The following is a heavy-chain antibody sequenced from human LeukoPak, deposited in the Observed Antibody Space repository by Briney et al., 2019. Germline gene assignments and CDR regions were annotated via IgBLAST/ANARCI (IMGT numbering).Heavy chain of an antibody. CDR3: ARGPGI. Sequence: GASVKVSCKASGYTFTSYGISWVRQAPGQGLEWMGWISAYNGNTNYAQKFQGRVTITADESTSTAYMELSSLRSEDTAVYYCARGPGIWGQGTMVTVSS. V-gene: IGHV1-18*01. CDR2: ISAYNGNT. J-gene: IGHJ3*02. CDR1: GYTFTSYG.